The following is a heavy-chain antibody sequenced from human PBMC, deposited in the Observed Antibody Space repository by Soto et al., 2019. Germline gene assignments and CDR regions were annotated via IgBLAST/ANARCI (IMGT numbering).Heavy chain of an antibody. CDR3: AKGGAVLLDPFDV. CDR2: VTSSASST. V-gene: IGHV3-23*01. J-gene: IGHJ3*01. CDR1: GFTFSRFA. Sequence: GQLLESGGGMVQPGGSLRLSCAASGFTFSRFAMNWVRLPPGRGLEWGAAVTSSASSTHYADSVKGRFTISRDNSKNTLYLQMNSLRADDTAVYYCAKGGAVLLDPFDVWGQGTMVTVSS. D-gene: IGHD1-26*01.